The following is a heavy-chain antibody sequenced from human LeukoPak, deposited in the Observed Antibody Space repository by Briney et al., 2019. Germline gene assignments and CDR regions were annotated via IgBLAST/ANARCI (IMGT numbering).Heavy chain of an antibody. V-gene: IGHV3-74*01. J-gene: IGHJ4*02. Sequence: GGSLRLSCAASGFTFSSYGMHWVRQAPGKGVVWVSRINTDGSSTSYADSVKGRFTISRDNAKNTLYLQMNSLRAEDTAVYYCARGDFWSNYWGQGTLVTVSS. CDR2: INTDGSST. D-gene: IGHD3-3*01. CDR3: ARGDFWSNY. CDR1: GFTFSSYG.